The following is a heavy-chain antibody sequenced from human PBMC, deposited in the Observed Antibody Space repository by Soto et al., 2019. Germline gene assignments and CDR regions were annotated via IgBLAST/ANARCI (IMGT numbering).Heavy chain of an antibody. CDR3: ARGRTVRNYADDSSDYFYFFDY. D-gene: IGHD3-22*01. CDR2: VYYTGST. V-gene: IGHV4-59*01. J-gene: IGHJ4*02. Sequence: SETLSLTCTVSGDSISTFYWGWMRQSPGKELEWIGYVYYTGSTNYNPSLKSRVTISVDRSKNQFSMKLTSANAADTAVYYCARGRTVRNYADDSSDYFYFFDYWGQGTQVTVSS. CDR1: GDSISTFY.